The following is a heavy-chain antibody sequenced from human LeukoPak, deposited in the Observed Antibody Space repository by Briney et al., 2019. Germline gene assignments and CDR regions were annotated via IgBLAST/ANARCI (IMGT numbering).Heavy chain of an antibody. J-gene: IGHJ4*02. D-gene: IGHD1-1*01. CDR1: GFTFSSYA. CDR2: ISGSGVTT. CDR3: AKATTVHHPYFDY. Sequence: GGSLRLSCAASGFTFSSYAMSWVRQAPGKGLEWVSAISGSGVTTYYADSVKGRFTVSRDMSKNTLYLQMNSLRAEDTAVYYCAKATTVHHPYFDYWGQGALVTVSS. V-gene: IGHV3-23*01.